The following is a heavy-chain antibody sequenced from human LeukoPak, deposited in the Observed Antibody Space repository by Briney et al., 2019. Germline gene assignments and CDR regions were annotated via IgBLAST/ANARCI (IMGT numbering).Heavy chain of an antibody. CDR3: ARTNPGDAFDI. CDR2: TRKKANSYST. Sequence: GGSLRLSCAASGFTFSDYYMDWVRQAPGKGLEWVGRTRKKANSYSTDYAASVKGRFTSSRDDSENSLYLQMNSLKPEDTAVYYCARTNPGDAFDIWGQGTVVTVSS. J-gene: IGHJ3*02. CDR1: GFTFSDYY. V-gene: IGHV3-72*01.